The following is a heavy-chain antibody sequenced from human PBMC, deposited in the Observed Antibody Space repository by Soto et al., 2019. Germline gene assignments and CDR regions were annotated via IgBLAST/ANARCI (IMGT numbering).Heavy chain of an antibody. CDR2: ISAYNGNT. J-gene: IGHJ6*02. D-gene: IGHD3-9*01. Sequence: ASVKVSCKASGYTFTSYGISWVRQAPGQGLEWMGWISAYNGNTNYAQKLQGRVTMTTDTSTSTAYMELRSLRSDDTAVYYCARDNYDILTGYYNSYYYYGMDVWGQGTTVTVSS. CDR1: GYTFTSYG. V-gene: IGHV1-18*01. CDR3: ARDNYDILTGYYNSYYYYGMDV.